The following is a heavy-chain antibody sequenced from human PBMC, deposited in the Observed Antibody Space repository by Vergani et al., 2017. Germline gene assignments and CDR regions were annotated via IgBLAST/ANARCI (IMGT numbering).Heavy chain of an antibody. Sequence: VHLVESGGNVVQSGTSLRLSCAASGFSFGSYSMNWVRQAPGKGLEWVSSISSSSSYIYYADSVKGRFTISRDNAKNSLYLQMNSLRAEDTAVYYCARGVIAAAGTRYFQHWGQGTLVTVSS. D-gene: IGHD6-13*01. CDR2: ISSSSSYI. J-gene: IGHJ1*01. CDR1: GFSFGSYS. V-gene: IGHV3-21*01. CDR3: ARGVIAAAGTRYFQH.